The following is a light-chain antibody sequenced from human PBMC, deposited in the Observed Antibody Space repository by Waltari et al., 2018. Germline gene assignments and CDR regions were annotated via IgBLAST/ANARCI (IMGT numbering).Light chain of an antibody. V-gene: IGKV3-11*01. CDR3: QQRSDWPRT. CDR1: QSVNSY. J-gene: IGKJ1*01. CDR2: DAS. Sequence: EIVLTQSPATLSLSPGEGATLSCRASQSVNSYLAWYQQKPGQAPRLLIYDASNRATGIPARFSGSGSGTDFTLTISSLEPEDFAVYYCQQRSDWPRTFGHGTKVELK.